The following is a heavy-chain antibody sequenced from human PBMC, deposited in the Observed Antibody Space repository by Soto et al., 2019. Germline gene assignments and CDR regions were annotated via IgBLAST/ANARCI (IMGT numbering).Heavy chain of an antibody. CDR1: GGSISSGDYY. CDR2: IYYSGST. Sequence: ASETLSLTCTVSGGSISSGDYYWSWIRQPPGKGQEWIGYIYYSGSTYYNPSLKSRVTISVDTSKNQFSLKLSSVTAADTAVYYCARDFRYGSGSYYRYYFDYWGQGTLVTVSS. V-gene: IGHV4-30-4*01. D-gene: IGHD3-10*01. J-gene: IGHJ4*02. CDR3: ARDFRYGSGSYYRYYFDY.